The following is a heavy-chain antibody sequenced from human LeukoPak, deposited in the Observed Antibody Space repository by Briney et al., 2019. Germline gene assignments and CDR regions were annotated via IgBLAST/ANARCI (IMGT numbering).Heavy chain of an antibody. D-gene: IGHD3-3*01. CDR2: IIPIFGTA. CDR3: ATITIFGVAHFDY. CDR1: GGTFSSYA. J-gene: IGHJ4*02. Sequence: SVKVSCKASGGTFSSYAISWVRQAPGQGLEWMGGIIPIFGTANYAQKFQGRVTITTDESTSTAYMELSSLRSEDTAVYYCATITIFGVAHFDYWGQGTLVTVSS. V-gene: IGHV1-69*05.